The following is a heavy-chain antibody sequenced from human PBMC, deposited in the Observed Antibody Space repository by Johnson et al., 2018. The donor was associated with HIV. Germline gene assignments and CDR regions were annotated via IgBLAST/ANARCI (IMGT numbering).Heavy chain of an antibody. D-gene: IGHD4-11*01. CDR2: IQYDGSKK. J-gene: IGHJ3*02. CDR1: GFSFSTYD. CDR3: ARETRDDAFDI. V-gene: IGHV3-30*02. Sequence: QVQLVESGGGVVQPGGSLRLSCAASGFSFSTYDLHWVRQAPGKGLEWVTFIQYDGSKKNYAVSVKGRFTISRDNSKNTLYLQMNSLRADDTAVYYCARETRDDAFDIWGQGTMVTVSS.